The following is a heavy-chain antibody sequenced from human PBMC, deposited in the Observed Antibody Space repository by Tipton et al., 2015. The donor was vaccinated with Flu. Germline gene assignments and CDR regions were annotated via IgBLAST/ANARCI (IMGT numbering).Heavy chain of an antibody. D-gene: IGHD3-10*01. V-gene: IGHV3-53*01. CDR1: GFTVSGNQ. Sequence: QLVQSGRGLIQPGGSLRLSCAASGFTVSGNQMSWVRQAPGEGLEWISVIFGGGTAYYADSVEGRFIISRDNSKNTLYLQMNSLRADDTAVYYCARDHFGVNSVDPWGQGTLVTVSS. CDR3: ARDHFGVNSVDP. J-gene: IGHJ5*02. CDR2: IFGGGTA.